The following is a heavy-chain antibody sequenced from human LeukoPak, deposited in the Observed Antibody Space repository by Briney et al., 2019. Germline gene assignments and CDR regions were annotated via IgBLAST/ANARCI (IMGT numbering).Heavy chain of an antibody. Sequence: QPGGSLRLSCAASGFTFSSYSMNWVRQAPGKGLEWVAVISYDGRYCHYADSMKGRFTISRDNSKNTLYLQMNSLRGDDTGVYWCARETGDRRVDYWGQGTLVTVSS. CDR2: ISYDGRYC. CDR3: ARETGDRRVDY. CDR1: GFTFSSYS. D-gene: IGHD2-21*02. V-gene: IGHV3-30*03. J-gene: IGHJ4*02.